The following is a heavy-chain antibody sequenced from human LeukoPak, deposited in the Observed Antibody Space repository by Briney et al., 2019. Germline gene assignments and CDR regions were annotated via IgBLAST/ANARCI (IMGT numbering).Heavy chain of an antibody. CDR3: AREDPQTKVPEGMDV. CDR2: IYYTGTT. CDR1: GGSSSHYY. J-gene: IGHJ6*02. D-gene: IGHD4/OR15-4a*01. V-gene: IGHV4-59*01. Sequence: PSETLSLTCTVSGGSSSHYYWSWIRQPPGKGPEWIGYIYYTGTTNYNPSLKSRVTISVDTSKNQFSLKLNSVTAADTAVYYCAREDPQTKVPEGMDVWGQGTTVTVSS.